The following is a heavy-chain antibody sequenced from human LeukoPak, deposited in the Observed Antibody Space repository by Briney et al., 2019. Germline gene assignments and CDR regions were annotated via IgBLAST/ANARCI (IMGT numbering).Heavy chain of an antibody. J-gene: IGHJ4*02. Sequence: GGPLRLSCAASGFSISNVCMSCPRQAPGKGVEWGTRVKSRSAGETTDYAAPVKGRFTISRDDSKNTLYLQMNSLKTEDTAVYYCTLIQGWGSGSYYRDFWGQGTLVTVSS. CDR2: VKSRSAGETT. D-gene: IGHD3-10*01. V-gene: IGHV3-15*01. CDR1: GFSISNVC. CDR3: TLIQGWGSGSYYRDF.